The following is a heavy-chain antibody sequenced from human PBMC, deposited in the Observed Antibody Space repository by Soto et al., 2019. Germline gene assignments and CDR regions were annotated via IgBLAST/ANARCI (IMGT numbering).Heavy chain of an antibody. Sequence: SETLSLTCTVSGGSINSGGYSWTWIRQPPGKGLEWIGFIYHTGTTYYNPSLKSRVTISVDSSKNQFSLKLNSVTAADTAVYYFARGVNYYDSSGSSWFDPWCQGALVTVSS. CDR3: ARGVNYYDSSGSSWFDP. D-gene: IGHD3-22*01. CDR1: GGSINSGGYS. CDR2: IYHTGTT. J-gene: IGHJ5*02. V-gene: IGHV4-30-2*01.